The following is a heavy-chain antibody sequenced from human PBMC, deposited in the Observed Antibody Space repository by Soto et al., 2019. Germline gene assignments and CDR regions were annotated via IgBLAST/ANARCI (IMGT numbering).Heavy chain of an antibody. CDR2: IYYSGST. V-gene: IGHV4-31*03. J-gene: IGHJ4*02. CDR3: ARTHGDEFDY. Sequence: QVQLQESGPGLVKPSQTLSLTCTVSGGSISSGGYYWSWIRQHPGKGLEWIGYIYYSGSTYYNPSRKSRVTISVDPSKHQFSLELSSVTAADTAVYYCARTHGDEFDYWGQGTLVTVSS. CDR1: GGSISSGGYY.